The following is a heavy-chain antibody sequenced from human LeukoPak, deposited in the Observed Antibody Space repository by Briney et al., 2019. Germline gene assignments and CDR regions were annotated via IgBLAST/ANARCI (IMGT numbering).Heavy chain of an antibody. D-gene: IGHD6-13*01. CDR3: ARSAAGTLDY. Sequence: SETLSLTCTVSGGSISSYYWSWIRQPPGKGLEWIGYIYYSGSTNYNPSLKSRVTISVDTSKNQFSLKLSSVAAADTAVYYCARSAAGTLDYWGQGTLVTVSS. CDR1: GGSISSYY. V-gene: IGHV4-59*08. J-gene: IGHJ4*02. CDR2: IYYSGST.